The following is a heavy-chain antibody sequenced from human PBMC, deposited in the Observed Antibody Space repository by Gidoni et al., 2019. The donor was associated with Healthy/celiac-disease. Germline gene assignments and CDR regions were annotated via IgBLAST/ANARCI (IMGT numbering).Heavy chain of an antibody. V-gene: IGHV3-30-3*01. CDR2: ISYDGSNK. CDR3: ARDLSYCSGGSCYSGANY. Sequence: QVQLVESGGGVVQPGRSLRTSCAASGFTFSSYAMHWVRQAPGKGLEWVAVISYDGSNKYYADSVKGRFTISRDNSNNTLYLQMNSLRAEDTAVYYCARDLSYCSGGSCYSGANYWGQGTLVTVSS. CDR1: GFTFSSYA. J-gene: IGHJ4*02. D-gene: IGHD2-15*01.